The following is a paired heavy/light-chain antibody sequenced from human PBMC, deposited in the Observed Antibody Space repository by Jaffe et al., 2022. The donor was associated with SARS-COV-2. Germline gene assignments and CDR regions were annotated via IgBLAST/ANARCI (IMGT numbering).Light chain of an antibody. CDR2: DNT. CDR1: ISNIGQNS. V-gene: IGLV1-51*01. J-gene: IGLJ2*01. Sequence: QSVLTQPPSVSAAPGQKVTIPCSGSISNIGQNSVSWFQQVPGTAPKLLIYDNTRRPSGIPDRFSGSKSGTSAILAIIGLQTGDEADYYCAAWDRSLSEIVFAGGTKLTVL. CDR3: AAWDRSLSEIV.
Heavy chain of an antibody. CDR1: GFTFDTYH. D-gene: IGHD6-13*01. CDR2: ISSTGSTT. CDR3: AKDNGDSRDGYDV. J-gene: IGHJ3*01. Sequence: VQLVESGGGLVQSGGSLRLSCAASGFTFDTYHMIWVRQAPGKGLEWLSYISSTGSTTWYAASVKGRFAISRDSAKSSVFLQMNSLRAEDTAVYYCAKDNGDSRDGYDVWGQGTMVNVSS. V-gene: IGHV3-48*01.